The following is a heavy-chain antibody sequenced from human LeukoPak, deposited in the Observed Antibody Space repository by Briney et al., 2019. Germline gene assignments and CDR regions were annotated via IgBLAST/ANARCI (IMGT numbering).Heavy chain of an antibody. V-gene: IGHV3-33*01. Sequence: GRSLRLSCAASGFTFSSYAMHWVRQAPGKGLEWVAVTWYDASNKYYADSVKGRFTISRDNSKNTLYLQMNSLRAEDTAVYYCARETLTYFYDSGSRHWGQGTLVTVSS. D-gene: IGHD3-10*01. CDR2: TWYDASNK. CDR3: ARETLTYFYDSGSRH. CDR1: GFTFSSYA. J-gene: IGHJ4*02.